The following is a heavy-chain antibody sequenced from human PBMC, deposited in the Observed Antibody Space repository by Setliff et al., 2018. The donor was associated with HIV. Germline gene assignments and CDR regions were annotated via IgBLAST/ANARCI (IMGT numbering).Heavy chain of an antibody. CDR1: GGSINSNSYY. V-gene: IGHV4-39*01. CDR2: IYYNGST. Sequence: PSDTLSLTCTVSGGSINSNSYYWGWIRQPPGKGLEWIGSIYYNGSTYHNPSLKSRVSISVDTSKKQFSLRLSSVAAADTSVYYCARQAKGYFHHWGQGTLVTVSS. D-gene: IGHD5-12*01. CDR3: ARQAKGYFHH. J-gene: IGHJ1*01.